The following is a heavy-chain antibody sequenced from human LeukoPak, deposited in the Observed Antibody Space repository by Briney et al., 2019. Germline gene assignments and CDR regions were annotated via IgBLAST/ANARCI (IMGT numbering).Heavy chain of an antibody. D-gene: IGHD2-15*01. V-gene: IGHV3-15*01. CDR3: TRAGIVVVVAASDY. Sequence: GGSLRLSCAASGFTFSNAWMSWVRQAPGKGLEWVGRIKSKTDGGTTDYAAPVKGRFTISRDDSKNTLYLQMNSLKTEDTAVYYCTRAGIVVVVAASDYWGQGTLVTVSS. J-gene: IGHJ4*02. CDR1: GFTFSNAW. CDR2: IKSKTDGGTT.